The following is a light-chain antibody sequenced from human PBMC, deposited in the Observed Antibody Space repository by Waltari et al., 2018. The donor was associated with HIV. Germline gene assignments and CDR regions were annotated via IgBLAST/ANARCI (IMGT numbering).Light chain of an antibody. CDR2: RNN. V-gene: IGLV1-47*01. CDR3: AACDDSLSGQV. Sequence: QSVLTQPPSASGTPGQRVTISCSGSSSNIGSNYVYWYQQLPATTPKLLIHRNNPRPSGVPDRIAVSKSATSASLAISGLRSEDEADFSCAACDDSLSGQVFGPGTKVTVL. CDR1: SSNIGSNY. J-gene: IGLJ1*01.